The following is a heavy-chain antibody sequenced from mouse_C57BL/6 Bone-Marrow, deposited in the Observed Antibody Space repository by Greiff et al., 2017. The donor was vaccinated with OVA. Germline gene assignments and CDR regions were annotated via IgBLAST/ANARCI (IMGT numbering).Heavy chain of an antibody. CDR1: GYTFTDYY. J-gene: IGHJ4*01. CDR2: IYPGSGNT. CDR3: ARWDGSRPYYAMDY. D-gene: IGHD1-1*01. Sequence: QVQLQQSGAELVRPGASVKLSCKASGYTFTDYYINWVKQRPGQGLEWIARIYPGSGNTYYNEKFKGKATLTAEKSSSTAYMQLSSLTSEDSAVYYCARWDGSRPYYAMDYWGQGTSVTVSS. V-gene: IGHV1-76*01.